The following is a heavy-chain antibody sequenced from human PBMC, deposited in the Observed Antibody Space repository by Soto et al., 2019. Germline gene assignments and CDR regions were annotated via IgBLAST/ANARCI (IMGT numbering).Heavy chain of an antibody. CDR1: GGTFSDYA. CDR2: ISPMFATT. CDR3: ARGRGIGFSSTWNIYWYYNMDV. V-gene: IGHV1-69*01. D-gene: IGHD6-13*01. J-gene: IGHJ6*02. Sequence: QVQLVQSGAEVRKSGSSVKVSCKAAGGTFSDYALSWVRQAPGQGLEWMGGISPMFATTNYAQKFQGRVTITADDSATTAHMELSSLKSEDTAVYYCARGRGIGFSSTWNIYWYYNMDVWGQGTTVTVSS.